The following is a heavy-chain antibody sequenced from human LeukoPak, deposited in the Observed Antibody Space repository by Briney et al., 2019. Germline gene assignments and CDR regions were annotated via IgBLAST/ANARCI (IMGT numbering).Heavy chain of an antibody. D-gene: IGHD3-10*01. Sequence: SETLSLTCAVYGGSFSGYYWSWIRQPPGKGLEWIGEINHSGSTNYNPSLKSRVTISVDTSKNQFSLKLSSVTAADTAVYYCARQTGMVRGVIMGWFDPWGQGTLVTVSS. V-gene: IGHV4-34*01. J-gene: IGHJ5*02. CDR1: GGSFSGYY. CDR3: ARQTGMVRGVIMGWFDP. CDR2: INHSGST.